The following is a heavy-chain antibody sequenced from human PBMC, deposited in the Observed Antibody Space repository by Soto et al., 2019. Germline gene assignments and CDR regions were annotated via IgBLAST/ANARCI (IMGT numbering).Heavy chain of an antibody. D-gene: IGHD5-18*01. CDR2: IIPMFGTA. V-gene: IGHV1-69*12. Sequence: QVQLVQSGAEVKKPESSVKVSCKAPGGTFSTYAISWVRQAPGQGLEWMGGIIPMFGTANYAQRFQDRVTITADESTNTVYMELSSLGSEDTAVYCCASGIQLWLRRINNGYSGWGQGTLVTVSS. CDR3: ASGIQLWLRRINNGYSG. J-gene: IGHJ4*02. CDR1: GGTFSTYA.